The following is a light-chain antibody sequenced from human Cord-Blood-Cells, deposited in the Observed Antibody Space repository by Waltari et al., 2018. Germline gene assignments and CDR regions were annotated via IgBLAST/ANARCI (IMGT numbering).Light chain of an antibody. J-gene: IGLJ3*02. Sequence: QSALTQPASVSGSPGQSITISCTGTSSDVGSYNLVSWYQQHPDKAPKLMIYEGSKRPSGVSNRFSGSKSGNTASLTISGLQAEDEADYYCCSYAGSSTNWVFGGGTKLPVL. CDR3: CSYAGSSTNWV. CDR1: SSDVGSYNL. V-gene: IGLV2-23*01. CDR2: EGS.